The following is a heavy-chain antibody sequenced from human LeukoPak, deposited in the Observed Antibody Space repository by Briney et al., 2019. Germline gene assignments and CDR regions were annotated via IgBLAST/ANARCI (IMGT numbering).Heavy chain of an antibody. CDR1: GYTFTSYD. D-gene: IGHD3-10*01. Sequence: ASVTVSCKASGYTFTSYDINWVRQATGQGLEWMGWMNPNSGNTGYAQKFQGRVTMTRNTSISTAYMELSSLRSEDTAVYYCARGRRVLWFGELQNRYYFDYWGQGTLVTVSS. CDR2: MNPNSGNT. V-gene: IGHV1-8*01. CDR3: ARGRRVLWFGELQNRYYFDY. J-gene: IGHJ4*02.